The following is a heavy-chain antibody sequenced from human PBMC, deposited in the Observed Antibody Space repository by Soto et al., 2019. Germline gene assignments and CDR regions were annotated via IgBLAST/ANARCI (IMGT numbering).Heavy chain of an antibody. CDR3: ARGHTYYYYYYGMDV. J-gene: IGHJ6*02. V-gene: IGHV4-34*01. Sequence: PSETLSLTCAVYGGSFSGYYWSWIRQPPGKGLEWIGEINHSGSTNYNPSLKSRVTISVDTSKNQFSLKLSSVTAADTAVYYCARGHTYYYYYYGMDVWGQGTTVTSP. CDR2: INHSGST. CDR1: GGSFSGYY.